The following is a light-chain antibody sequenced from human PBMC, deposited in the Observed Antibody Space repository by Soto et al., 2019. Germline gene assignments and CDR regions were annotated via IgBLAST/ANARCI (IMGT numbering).Light chain of an antibody. CDR2: GAS. V-gene: IGKV3-15*01. CDR1: QSVGSN. CDR3: QQYNNWWT. J-gene: IGKJ1*01. Sequence: EIVMTQSPATLSVSPGERATLSCGASQSVGSNLAWYQQKPGQVPRLLIYGASTRATGIPARFSGSGSGTEFTLTISSLQSEDFAVYYCQQYNNWWTFGQGTKVELK.